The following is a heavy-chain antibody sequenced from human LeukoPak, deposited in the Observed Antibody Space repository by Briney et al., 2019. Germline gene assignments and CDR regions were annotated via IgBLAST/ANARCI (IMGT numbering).Heavy chain of an antibody. Sequence: ASVKVSCKASGYTFTSYAMNWVRQAPGQGLEWMGWINTNTGNPTYAQGFTGRFVFSLDTSVSTAYLQISSLKAEDTAVYYCARGVRDYVWGSHQTDYWGLGTLVTVSS. CDR1: GYTFTSYA. J-gene: IGHJ4*02. D-gene: IGHD3-16*01. CDR3: ARGVRDYVWGSHQTDY. CDR2: INTNTGNP. V-gene: IGHV7-4-1*02.